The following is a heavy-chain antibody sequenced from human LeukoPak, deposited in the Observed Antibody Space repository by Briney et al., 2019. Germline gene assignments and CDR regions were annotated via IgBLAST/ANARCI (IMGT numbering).Heavy chain of an antibody. Sequence: SETLSLTCTVSGGSISGYYWSWIRQPPGKGLEWIGYIYNSGSTTYNPSLKSRVTISVDTSKNQFSLRLRSVTAVDTAVYYCARDGLQGSILWGQGTLVTVSS. CDR1: GGSISGYY. CDR3: ARDGLQGSIL. J-gene: IGHJ4*02. V-gene: IGHV4-59*01. D-gene: IGHD4-11*01. CDR2: IYNSGST.